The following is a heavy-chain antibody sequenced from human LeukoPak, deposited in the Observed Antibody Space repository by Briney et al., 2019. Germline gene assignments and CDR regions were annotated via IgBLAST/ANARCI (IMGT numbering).Heavy chain of an antibody. CDR1: GFTFSSYW. CDR2: ISYDGSNK. V-gene: IGHV3-30*14. J-gene: IGHJ4*02. Sequence: GGSLRLSCAASGFTFSSYWMSWVRQAPGKGLEWVVVISYDGSNKYYADSVKGRFTISRDNSKNTLYLQMNSLRAEDTAVYYCARPLYYGDYPPGYWGQGTLVTVSS. D-gene: IGHD4-17*01. CDR3: ARPLYYGDYPPGY.